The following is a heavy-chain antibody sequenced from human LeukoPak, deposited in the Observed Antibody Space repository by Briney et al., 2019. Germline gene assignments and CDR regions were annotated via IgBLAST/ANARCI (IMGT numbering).Heavy chain of an antibody. CDR3: AKDYLVSSSWPDAFDI. J-gene: IGHJ3*02. V-gene: IGHV3-11*01. Sequence: GGSLRLSCAASGFTFSDYYMSWIRQAPGKGLEWVSYISSSGSAIYSADSVKGRFTISRDNAKNSLYLQMNSLRDEDTAVYYCAKDYLVSSSWPDAFDIWGQGTMVTVSS. CDR2: ISSSGSAI. CDR1: GFTFSDYY. D-gene: IGHD6-13*01.